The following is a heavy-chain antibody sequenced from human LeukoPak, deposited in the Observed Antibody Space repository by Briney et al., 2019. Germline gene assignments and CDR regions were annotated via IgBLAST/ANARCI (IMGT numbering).Heavy chain of an antibody. J-gene: IGHJ4*02. CDR2: ISSSSSTI. Sequence: GGSLRLSCAASGFTFSTYTMNWVRQAPGKGLEWVSYISSSSSTIYYADSVKGRFTISRDNAKNTLYLQMNSLRAEDTAVYYCVSSGDSGYWGQGTLVTVSS. CDR1: GFTFSTYT. D-gene: IGHD1-26*01. V-gene: IGHV3-48*04. CDR3: VSSGDSGY.